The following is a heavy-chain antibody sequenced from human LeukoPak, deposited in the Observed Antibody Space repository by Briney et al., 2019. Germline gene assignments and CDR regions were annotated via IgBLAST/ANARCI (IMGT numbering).Heavy chain of an antibody. CDR2: IYSEVSSK. CDR3: ARGDTAMATSWFDP. D-gene: IGHD5-18*01. J-gene: IGHJ5*02. V-gene: IGHV3-74*01. Sequence: PRGCPRLSRAPSGFTPTSFWMRWVRQTPGKGLVCVSRIYSEVSSKSYADYVKGRFTSSSDNAENTLDLQMNSLRDEDTAVYYCARGDTAMATSWFDPWGQGTLVTVSS. CDR1: GFTPTSFW.